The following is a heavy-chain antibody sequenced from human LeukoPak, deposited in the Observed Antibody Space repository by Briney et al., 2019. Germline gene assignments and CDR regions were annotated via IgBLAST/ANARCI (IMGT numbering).Heavy chain of an antibody. J-gene: IGHJ4*02. CDR2: ISSSSSYT. D-gene: IGHD5-24*01. V-gene: IGHV3-11*06. CDR3: VRERNYYYFDL. CDR1: GFTFSDYY. Sequence: PGGSLRLSCAASGFTFSDYYMSWIRQAPGKGLEWVSYISSSSSYTNYADSVKGRFTISRDNAKNSLYLQLSSLRGEDTAVYYCVRERNYYYFDLWGQGTLVTVSS.